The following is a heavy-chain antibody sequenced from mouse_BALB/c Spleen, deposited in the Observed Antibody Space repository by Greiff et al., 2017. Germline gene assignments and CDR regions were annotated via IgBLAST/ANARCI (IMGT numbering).Heavy chain of an antibody. J-gene: IGHJ3*01. D-gene: IGHD2-2*01. Sequence: QVQLQQPGAELVKPGASVKMSCKASGYTFTDYVISWVKQRTGQGLEWIGEIYPGSGSTYYNEKFKGKATLTADKSSNTAYMQLSSLTSEDSAVYFCATYGYDRPFAYWGQGTLVTVSA. CDR3: ATYGYDRPFAY. V-gene: IGHV1-77*01. CDR2: IYPGSGST. CDR1: GYTFTDYV.